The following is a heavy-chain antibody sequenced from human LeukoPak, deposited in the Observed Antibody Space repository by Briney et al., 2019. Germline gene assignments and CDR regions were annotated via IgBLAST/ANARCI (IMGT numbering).Heavy chain of an antibody. J-gene: IGHJ4*02. CDR3: AKGSPRYYFDY. V-gene: IGHV3-23*01. CDR2: SGHGGDT. Sequence: GGSLRLSCAASGFTFSTYAMYWVRQAPGKGLEWVSASGHGGDTYYADSVKGRFTISRDISKNTLYLQMNSLRAEDTAVYYCAKGSPRYYFDYWGQGTLVTVSS. CDR1: GFTFSTYA.